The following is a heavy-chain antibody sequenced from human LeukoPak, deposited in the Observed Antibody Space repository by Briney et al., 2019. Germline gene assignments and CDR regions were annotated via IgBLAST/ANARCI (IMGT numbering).Heavy chain of an antibody. CDR2: ISSSGGTI. CDR3: AKDRITMIVVVTPDAFDI. CDR1: GFIFSSYS. D-gene: IGHD3-22*01. V-gene: IGHV3-48*01. Sequence: GGSLRLSCAASGFIFSSYSMNWVRQAPGKGLEWVSYISSSGGTIYYADSVKGRFTISRDNSKNTLYLQMNSLRAEDTAVYYCAKDRITMIVVVTPDAFDIWGQGTMVTVSS. J-gene: IGHJ3*02.